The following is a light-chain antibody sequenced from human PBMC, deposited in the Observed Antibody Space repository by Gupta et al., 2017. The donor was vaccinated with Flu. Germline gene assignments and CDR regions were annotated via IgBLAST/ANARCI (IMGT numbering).Light chain of an antibody. CDR1: QSLVYSDGNIF. J-gene: IGKJ5*01. CDR3: MQGTHWPPIT. Sequence: DVVMTQSPLSLSVTLGQPASISCRSSQSLVYSDGNIFLSWFKQRPGQSPRRLLYKVSKRDSGVPDRFSGSGSGTDFTLKISRVEAEDVGVYYCMQGTHWPPITFGQGTRLEIK. CDR2: KVS. V-gene: IGKV2-30*01.